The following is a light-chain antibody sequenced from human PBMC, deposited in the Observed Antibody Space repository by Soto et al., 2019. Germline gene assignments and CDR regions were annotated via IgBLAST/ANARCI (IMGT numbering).Light chain of an antibody. V-gene: IGLV2-14*01. CDR3: SSYTSTSSVL. Sequence: QPASVSGSPGQSITISCTGTSRDVGGYNYVSWYQQHPGKAPKLMIYDVSNRPSGVSNRFSGSKSGNTASLTISGLQAGDEADYYCSSYTSTSSVLFGGGTQLTVL. J-gene: IGLJ2*01. CDR1: SRDVGGYNY. CDR2: DVS.